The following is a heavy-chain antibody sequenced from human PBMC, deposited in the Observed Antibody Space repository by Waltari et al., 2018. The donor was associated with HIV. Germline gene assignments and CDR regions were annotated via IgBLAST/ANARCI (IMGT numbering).Heavy chain of an antibody. CDR1: GFPFSSYW. J-gene: IGHJ5*02. CDR3: ARESEGYYASGTGNWFDP. D-gene: IGHD3-10*01. V-gene: IGHV3-74*01. CDR2: ITSDGSST. Sequence: EVQLVESGGGLVQPGGSLRLSCAASGFPFSSYWMHWVRQAPGKGLVWVSRITSDGSSTSYADSVKGRFTISRDNAKNTLYLQMNSLRAEDTAVYYCARESEGYYASGTGNWFDPWGQGTLVTVSS.